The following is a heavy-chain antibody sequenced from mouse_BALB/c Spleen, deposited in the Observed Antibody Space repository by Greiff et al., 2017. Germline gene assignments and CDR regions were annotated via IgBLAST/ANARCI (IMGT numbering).Heavy chain of an antibody. CDR3: ARDQYTLWYFDV. CDR2: IYPGDGDT. J-gene: IGHJ1*01. D-gene: IGHD2-10*02. V-gene: IGHV1-82*01. Sequence: QVQLQQSGPELVKPGASVKISCKASGYAFSSSWMNWVKQRPGQGLEWIGRIYPGDGDTNYNGKFKGKATLTADKSSSTAYMQLSSLTSVDSAVYFCARDQYTLWYFDVWGAGTTVTVSS. CDR1: GYAFSSSW.